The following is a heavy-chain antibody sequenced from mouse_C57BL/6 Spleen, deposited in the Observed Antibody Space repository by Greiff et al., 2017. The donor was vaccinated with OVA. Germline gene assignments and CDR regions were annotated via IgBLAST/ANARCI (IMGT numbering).Heavy chain of an antibody. CDR1: GFTFSDYG. CDR2: ISSGSSTI. J-gene: IGHJ1*03. CDR3: ARRDYYGSSSYWYFDV. D-gene: IGHD1-1*01. Sequence: EVQGVESGGGLVKPGGSLKLSCAASGFTFSDYGMHWVRQAPEKGLEWVAYISSGSSTIYYADTVKGRFTISRDNAKNTLFLRMTSLRSEDTAMYYCARRDYYGSSSYWYFDVWGTGTTVTVSS. V-gene: IGHV5-17*01.